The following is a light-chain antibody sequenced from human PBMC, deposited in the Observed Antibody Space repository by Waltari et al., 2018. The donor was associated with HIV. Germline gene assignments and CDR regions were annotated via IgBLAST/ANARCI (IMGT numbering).Light chain of an antibody. J-gene: IGLJ3*02. CDR3: QVWNDGADRE. Sequence: SYVLTQPPSVSVAAGKTATITCAGTNIGRKTVNWYQQRPGQAPVLVIHDDKARPTGIPERFSGSNSGNTATLTINRVEVGDEADYYCQVWNDGADREFGGGTKLAVL. CDR2: DDK. CDR1: NIGRKT. V-gene: IGLV3-21*03.